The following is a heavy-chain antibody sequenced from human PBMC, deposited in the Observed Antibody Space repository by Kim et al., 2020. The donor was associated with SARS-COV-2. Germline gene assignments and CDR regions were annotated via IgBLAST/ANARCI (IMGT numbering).Heavy chain of an antibody. CDR2: ISLDGRTT. CDR1: GFTSSPFW. J-gene: IGHJ4*02. D-gene: IGHD1-26*01. CDR3: AMGAGHPSGRDY. V-gene: IGHV3-74*01. Sequence: GGSLRLSCAASGFTSSPFWMNWVRQVPGKGLDWVSRISLDGRTTDYADYVKGRFTNSRDNAKNSVYLHMNSLTGDDTGVYYCAMGAGHPSGRDYWGRGTLVIVPS.